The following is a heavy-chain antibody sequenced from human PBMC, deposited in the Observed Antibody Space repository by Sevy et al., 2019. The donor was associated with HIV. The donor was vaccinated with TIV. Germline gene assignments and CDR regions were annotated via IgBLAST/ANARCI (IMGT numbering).Heavy chain of an antibody. CDR2: INPSGGST. D-gene: IGHD3-22*01. Sequence: ASVKVSCKASGYTFTNYYIHWVRQAPGEGLEWMRVINPSGGSTSNAQKFQGRVAMTRDTSTSTVYMELSSLRSEDTAVYYCARVYYYDYSGPGYWGQGTLVTVSS. V-gene: IGHV1-46*01. J-gene: IGHJ4*02. CDR3: ARVYYYDYSGPGY. CDR1: GYTFTNYY.